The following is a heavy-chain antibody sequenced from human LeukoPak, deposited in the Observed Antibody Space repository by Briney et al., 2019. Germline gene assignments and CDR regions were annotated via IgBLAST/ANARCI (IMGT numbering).Heavy chain of an antibody. D-gene: IGHD2/OR15-2a*01. Sequence: GGSLRLSCIASGFTFSSYAMNWVRRAPGKGLEWISAIGSTGGSTFYAGSVKGRFTISRDNSRSTLFLQMNSLTAEDTAIYYCAKDPGVVPFHYFDYWGQGTLVTVSS. J-gene: IGHJ4*02. V-gene: IGHV3-23*01. CDR2: IGSTGGST. CDR3: AKDPGVVPFHYFDY. CDR1: GFTFSSYA.